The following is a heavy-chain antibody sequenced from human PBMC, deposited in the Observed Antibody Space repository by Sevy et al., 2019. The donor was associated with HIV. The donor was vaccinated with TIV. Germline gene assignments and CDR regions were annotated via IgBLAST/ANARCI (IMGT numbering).Heavy chain of an antibody. J-gene: IGHJ4*02. Sequence: GGSLRLSCAASGFTFSSYEMNWVRQAPGKGLEWVAYISNSGTTISYSDSVRGRYSISRDNARNSQYLQMNSLRAEDTAVYYCARDLPPSATTVAHFAYWGQGTLVTVSS. CDR3: ARDLPPSATTVAHFAY. D-gene: IGHD4-17*01. V-gene: IGHV3-48*03. CDR1: GFTFSSYE. CDR2: ISNSGTTI.